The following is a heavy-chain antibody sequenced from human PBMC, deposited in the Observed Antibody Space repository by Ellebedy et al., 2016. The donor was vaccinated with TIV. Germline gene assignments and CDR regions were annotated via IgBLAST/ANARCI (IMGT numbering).Heavy chain of an antibody. Sequence: MPSETLSLTCTVSGGSIGSYYWSWIRQPPGKGLEWIGSIYYSGSTYYNPSLKSRVTISVDTSKNQFSLKLSSVTAADTAVYYCARHPFSRDGYPNWFDPWGQGTLVTVSS. CDR1: GGSIGSYY. V-gene: IGHV4-39*01. D-gene: IGHD5-24*01. CDR3: ARHPFSRDGYPNWFDP. CDR2: IYYSGST. J-gene: IGHJ5*02.